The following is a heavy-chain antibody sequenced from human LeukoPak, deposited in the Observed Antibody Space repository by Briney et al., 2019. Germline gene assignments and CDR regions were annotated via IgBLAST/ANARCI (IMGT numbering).Heavy chain of an antibody. Sequence: ELKKPGASVKVSCKASGYTFTSYAMNWVRQAPGQGLEWMGWISAYNGNTNYAQKLQGRVTMTTDTSTSTAYMELRSLRSDDTAVYYCARTAAGKNNWFDPWGQGTLVTVSS. CDR2: ISAYNGNT. CDR3: ARTAAGKNNWFDP. J-gene: IGHJ5*02. D-gene: IGHD6-13*01. V-gene: IGHV1-18*01. CDR1: GYTFTSYA.